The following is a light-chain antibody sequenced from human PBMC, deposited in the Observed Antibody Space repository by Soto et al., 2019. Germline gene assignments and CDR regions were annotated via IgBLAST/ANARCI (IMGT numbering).Light chain of an antibody. Sequence: EIVMTQSPATLSVSPGERATLSCRASQSVSSKLAWYQQKPGQAPRLLIYGASTRATGIPARFSGSGSGTEVALTISSLQSEDFAVYYCQQYNDWPGTFGQGTKVEVK. CDR1: QSVSSK. CDR2: GAS. J-gene: IGKJ1*01. V-gene: IGKV3-15*01. CDR3: QQYNDWPGT.